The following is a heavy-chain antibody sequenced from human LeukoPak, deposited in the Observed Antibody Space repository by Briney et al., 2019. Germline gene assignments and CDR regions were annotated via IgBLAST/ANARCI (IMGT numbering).Heavy chain of an antibody. D-gene: IGHD3-10*02. J-gene: IGHJ4*02. CDR1: GFTFSTYW. Sequence: GGSLRLSCAASGFTFSTYWMSWVRQAPGKGLEWVADIKPDGSEKYYVDSVKGRFTISRDNAKNSPYLQMNSLRAEDTAVYYCARGGGYYLHWGQGTLVTVSS. V-gene: IGHV3-7*01. CDR2: IKPDGSEK. CDR3: ARGGGYYLH.